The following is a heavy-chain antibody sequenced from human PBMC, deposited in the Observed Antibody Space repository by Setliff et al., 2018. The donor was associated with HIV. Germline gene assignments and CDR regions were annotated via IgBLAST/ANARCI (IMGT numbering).Heavy chain of an antibody. CDR1: RYSITSGYY. Sequence: SSETLSLTCTVSRYSITSGYYWGWIRQPPGKGLEWVGFVSYTGTTHYNPSLKSRLTISIDTSENQFSLKLSSVTAADTAVYYCARLSTTSRDFDSWGQGTLVTVSS. CDR3: ARLSTTSRDFDS. J-gene: IGHJ4*02. D-gene: IGHD2-2*01. V-gene: IGHV4-38-2*02. CDR2: VSYTGTT.